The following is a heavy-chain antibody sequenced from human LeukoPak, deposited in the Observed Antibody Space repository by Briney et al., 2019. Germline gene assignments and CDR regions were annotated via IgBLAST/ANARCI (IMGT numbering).Heavy chain of an antibody. CDR3: VRDGGFSISGYYDSSGYGFDI. Sequence: ASVKVSCKASGYTFTSYGISWVRQAPGQGLEWVGWITTYNGNTNYAQKFQGRLTMSTDTSTSTAYMDLTSLRSDDTAVYYCVRDGGFSISGYYDSSGYGFDIWGQGTMVAVSS. CDR2: ITTYNGNT. V-gene: IGHV1-18*01. J-gene: IGHJ3*02. CDR1: GYTFTSYG. D-gene: IGHD3-22*01.